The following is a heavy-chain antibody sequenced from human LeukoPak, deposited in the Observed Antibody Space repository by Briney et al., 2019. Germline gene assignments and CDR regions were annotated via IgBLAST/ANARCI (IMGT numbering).Heavy chain of an antibody. CDR3: ATNHYDILTGYYNVHHFDY. J-gene: IGHJ4*02. CDR1: GYTLTELS. V-gene: IGHV1-24*01. D-gene: IGHD3-9*01. CDR2: FDPEDGET. Sequence: ASVTVSCKVSGYTLTELSMHWVRQAPGKGLEWMGGFDPEDGETIYAQKFQGRVTMTEDTSTDTAYMELSSLRSEDTAVYYCATNHYDILTGYYNVHHFDYWGQGTLVTVSS.